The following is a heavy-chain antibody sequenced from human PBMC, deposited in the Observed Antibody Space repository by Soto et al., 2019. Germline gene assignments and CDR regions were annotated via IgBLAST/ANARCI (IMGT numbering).Heavy chain of an antibody. CDR1: GYTFYAYI. CDR3: ATGHRNDYYGLDV. V-gene: IGHV3-48*01. Sequence: VELVESGGGLVQTGGSLRLSCAASGYTFYAYIMNWVRRAPGKGLEWVASINPRGVTKYYADSLRGRFTISRDDASSSLFLQMDSLRAEDTAVYFCATGHRNDYYGLDVWGQGPTVTVS. CDR2: INPRGVTK. J-gene: IGHJ6*02.